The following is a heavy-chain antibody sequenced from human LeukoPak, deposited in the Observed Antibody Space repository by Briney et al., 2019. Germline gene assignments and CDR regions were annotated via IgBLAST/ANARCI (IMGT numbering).Heavy chain of an antibody. CDR3: ARGRLGSGSQYDAFDI. V-gene: IGHV1-18*01. J-gene: IGHJ3*02. Sequence: ASVKVSCKASGYTFTSYGISWVRQAPGQGLEWMGWISAYNGNTNYAQKFQGRVTMTRDTSISTAYMELSRLRSDDTAVFYCARGRLGSGSQYDAFDIWGQGTMVTVSS. D-gene: IGHD3-10*01. CDR2: ISAYNGNT. CDR1: GYTFTSYG.